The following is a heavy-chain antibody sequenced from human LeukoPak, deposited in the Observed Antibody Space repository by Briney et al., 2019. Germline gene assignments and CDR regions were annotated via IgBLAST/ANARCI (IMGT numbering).Heavy chain of an antibody. D-gene: IGHD1-26*01. CDR1: GFTFSSYG. CDR3: ARSGDNYYYHYMDV. J-gene: IGHJ6*03. Sequence: GGSLRLSCAASGFTFSSYGMNWVRQAPGKGLEWVSSISSSSSYIYYVDSVKGRFTISRDNAKNSLYLQMNSLRVEDTAVYYCARSGDNYYYHYMDVWGKGTTVTVSS. CDR2: ISSSSSYI. V-gene: IGHV3-21*01.